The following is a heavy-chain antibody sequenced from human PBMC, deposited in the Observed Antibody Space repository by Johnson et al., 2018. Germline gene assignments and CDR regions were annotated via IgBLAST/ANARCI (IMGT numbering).Heavy chain of an antibody. D-gene: IGHD6-6*01. J-gene: IGHJ6*03. CDR3: TASSSSSLYYYYYYMDV. CDR1: GFTFSSYA. CDR2: IYRGGST. V-gene: IGHV3-NL1*01. Sequence: QVQLVQSGGGVVQPGRSLRLSCAASGFTFSSYAMHWVRQAPGTGLEWVSVIYRGGSTYYADSVKGRFTISRDDSKNTLYLQMNSLKTEDTAVYYCTASSSSSLYYYYYYMDVWGKGTTVTVSS.